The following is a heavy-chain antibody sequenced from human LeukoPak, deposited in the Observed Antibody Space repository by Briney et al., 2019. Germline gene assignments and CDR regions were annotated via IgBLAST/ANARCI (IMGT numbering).Heavy chain of an antibody. V-gene: IGHV1-46*01. J-gene: IGHJ4*02. CDR3: ARSTTYYYDSSGYSFDY. D-gene: IGHD3-22*01. CDR1: GYTFTGYY. Sequence: GASVKVSCKASGYTFTGYYMHWVRQAPGQGLEWMGIINPSGGSTSYAQRFQGRVTMTRDTSTSTVYMELSSLRSEDTAVYYCARSTTYYYDSSGYSFDYWGQGTLVTVSS. CDR2: INPSGGST.